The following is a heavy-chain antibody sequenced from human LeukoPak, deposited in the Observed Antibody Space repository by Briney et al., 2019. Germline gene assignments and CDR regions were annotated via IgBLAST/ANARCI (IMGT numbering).Heavy chain of an antibody. CDR1: GGSMSPYH. V-gene: IGHV4-59*08. J-gene: IGHJ4*02. D-gene: IGHD6-19*01. CDR3: ARAVSGRFDY. Sequence: SETLSLTCTVSGGSMSPYHWGWLRQPPGEGLGWTGYIYYSGSTNYNPSLNSRDTISADTSKTQFSLRLSSVTAASTAIYYCARAVSGRFDYWGQGTLVTVSS. CDR2: IYYSGST.